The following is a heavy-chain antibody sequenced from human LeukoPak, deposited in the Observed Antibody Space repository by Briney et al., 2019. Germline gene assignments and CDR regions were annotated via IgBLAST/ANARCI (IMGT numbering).Heavy chain of an antibody. D-gene: IGHD1-26*01. CDR3: ARDGGQWVLGPRNWFDP. CDR2: IYYSGST. V-gene: IGHV4-59*01. J-gene: IGHJ5*02. CDR1: GGSISSFY. Sequence: PSETLSLTCTISGGSISSFYWSWIRQPPGKGLEWIGYIYYSGSTNYNPSLKSRVTISVDTSKNQFSLKLSSVTAADTAVYYCARDGGQWVLGPRNWFDPWGQGTLVTVSS.